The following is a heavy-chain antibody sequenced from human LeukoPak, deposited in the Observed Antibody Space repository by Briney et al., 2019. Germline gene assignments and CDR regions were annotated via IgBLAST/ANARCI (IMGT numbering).Heavy chain of an antibody. CDR1: GYAFTGFY. D-gene: IGHD3-22*01. V-gene: IGHV1-46*01. CDR3: ARDLDDSSGYLVDYDY. J-gene: IGHJ4*02. Sequence: GASVKVSCKASGYAFTGFYMHWVRQAPGQGLEWMGIINPSGGSTSYAQKFQGRVTMTRDTSTSTVYMELSSLRSEDTAVYYCARDLDDSSGYLVDYDYWGQGTLVTVSS. CDR2: INPSGGST.